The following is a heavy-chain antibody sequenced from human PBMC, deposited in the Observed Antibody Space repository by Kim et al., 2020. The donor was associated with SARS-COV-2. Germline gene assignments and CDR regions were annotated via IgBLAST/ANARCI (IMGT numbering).Heavy chain of an antibody. D-gene: IGHD3-9*01. CDR2: IDPSDSYT. J-gene: IGHJ4*02. CDR3: ARRGYDILTGNAEAGLEDY. V-gene: IGHV5-10-1*01. Sequence: GESLKISCKGSGYSFTSYWISWVRQMPGKGLEWMGRIDPSDSYTNYSPSFQGHVTISADKSISTAYLQWSSLKASDTAMYYCARRGYDILTGNAEAGLEDYWGQGTLVTVSS. CDR1: GYSFTSYW.